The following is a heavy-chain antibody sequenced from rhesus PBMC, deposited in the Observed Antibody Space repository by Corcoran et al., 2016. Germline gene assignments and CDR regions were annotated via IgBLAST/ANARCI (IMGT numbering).Heavy chain of an antibody. V-gene: IGHV4-147*01. J-gene: IGHJ4*01. Sequence: QLQLQESGPGLVKPSETLPLTCAVSAGSISSNYWRWLRQSPGKGLEWIGFIYGLTGTTTYNPSLKGRVTISTDTSKSQFSVRLSSVTAADTAVYYCARHPNDWGQGILVIVSS. CDR2: IYGLTGTT. CDR3: ARHPND. CDR1: AGSISSNY.